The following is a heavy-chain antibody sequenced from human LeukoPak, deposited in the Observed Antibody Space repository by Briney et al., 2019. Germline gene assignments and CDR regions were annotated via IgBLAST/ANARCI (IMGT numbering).Heavy chain of an antibody. CDR3: ARDAGYCSGGSCYPGQFDY. Sequence: PGGSLRLSCAASGFSFSTYWMHWVRQAPGKGLEWVAVIWYDGSNKYYADSVKGRFTISRDNSKNTLYLQMNSLRAEDTAVYYCARDAGYCSGGSCYPGQFDYWGQGTLVTVSS. CDR2: IWYDGSNK. V-gene: IGHV3-33*08. D-gene: IGHD2-15*01. J-gene: IGHJ4*02. CDR1: GFSFSTYW.